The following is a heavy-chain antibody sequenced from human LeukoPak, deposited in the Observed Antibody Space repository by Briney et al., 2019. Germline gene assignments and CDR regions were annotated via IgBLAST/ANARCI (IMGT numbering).Heavy chain of an antibody. Sequence: MPSETLSLTCTVSGGSISSYYWSWIRQPPGKGLEWIGEINHSGSTNYNPSLKSRVTISVDTSKNQFSLKLSSVTAADTAVYYCARGGYSNYSAFDIWGQGTMVTVSS. CDR1: GGSISSYY. J-gene: IGHJ3*02. CDR3: ARGGYSNYSAFDI. D-gene: IGHD4-11*01. CDR2: INHSGST. V-gene: IGHV4-34*01.